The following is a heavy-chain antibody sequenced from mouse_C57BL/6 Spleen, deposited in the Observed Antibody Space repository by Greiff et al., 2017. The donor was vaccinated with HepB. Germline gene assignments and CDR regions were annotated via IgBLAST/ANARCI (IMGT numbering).Heavy chain of an antibody. CDR1: GYTFTSYW. D-gene: IGHD4-1*01. CDR3: ARLDWDWYFDV. J-gene: IGHJ1*03. CDR2: IDTNSGGT. V-gene: IGHV1-72*01. Sequence: VKLMESGAELVKPGASVKLSCKASGYTFTSYWMHWVKQRPGRGLEWIGRIDTNSGGTKYNEKFKSKATLTVDKPSSTAYMQLSSLTAEDSAVYYCARLDWDWYFDVWGTGTTVTVSS.